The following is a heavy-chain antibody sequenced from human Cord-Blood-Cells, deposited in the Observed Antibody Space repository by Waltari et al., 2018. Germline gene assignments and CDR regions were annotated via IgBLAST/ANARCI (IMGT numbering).Heavy chain of an antibody. V-gene: IGHV3-48*01. J-gene: IGHJ3*02. CDR1: GFTFRSYS. CDR2: ISSSSSTI. Sequence: EVQLVESGGGLVQPGGSLSLSCAASGFTFRSYSMHWVRQAPGKGLEWVSYISSSSSTIYYADSVKGRFTISRDNAKNSLYLQMNSLRAEDTAVYYCARDRGGAFDIWGQGTMVTVSS. D-gene: IGHD3-10*01. CDR3: ARDRGGAFDI.